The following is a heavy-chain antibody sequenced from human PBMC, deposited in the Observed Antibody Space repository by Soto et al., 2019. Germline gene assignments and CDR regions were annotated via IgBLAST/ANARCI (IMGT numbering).Heavy chain of an antibody. J-gene: IGHJ5*01. CDR2: ISSRSRYT. V-gene: IGHV3-11*06. D-gene: IGHD5-18*01. CDR1: GLTFNDYY. CDR3: ARVVDTAMEWFVP. Sequence: WGSLRLSCAASGLTFNDYYMSWIRQAPGKGLERVSYISSRSRYTNYSDSSNARCPFSRDNAKNSRYLQMISLRAADPAVYYCARVVDTAMEWFVPWGQGTLVTVSS.